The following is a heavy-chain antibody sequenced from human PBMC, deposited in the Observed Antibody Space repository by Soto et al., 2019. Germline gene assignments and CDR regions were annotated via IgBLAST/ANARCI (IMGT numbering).Heavy chain of an antibody. CDR3: ARGLPYYDFWSGYYRTKWDYGMDV. Sequence: QVQLVESGGGVVQPGRSLRLSCAASGFTFSSYAMHWVRQAPGKGLEWVAVISYDGSNKYYADSVKGRFTISRDNSKNTLYLEMNSLGAEDTAVYYCARGLPYYDFWSGYYRTKWDYGMDVWGQGTTVTVSS. D-gene: IGHD3-3*01. CDR1: GFTFSSYA. CDR2: ISYDGSNK. V-gene: IGHV3-30-3*01. J-gene: IGHJ6*02.